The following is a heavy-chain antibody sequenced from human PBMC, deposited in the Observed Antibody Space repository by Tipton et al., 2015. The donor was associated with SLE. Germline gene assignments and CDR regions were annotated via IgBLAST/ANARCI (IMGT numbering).Heavy chain of an antibody. V-gene: IGHV4-34*01. CDR1: GGSFSGYY. CDR2: INHSGST. Sequence: TLSLTCAVYGGSFSGYYWSWIRQPPGKGLEWIGEINHSGSTNYNPSLKSGVTISVDTSKNQFSLKLSSVTAADTAVYYCARETGRPYWYFDLWGRGTLVTVSS. J-gene: IGHJ2*01. CDR3: ARETGRPYWYFDL. D-gene: IGHD1-1*01.